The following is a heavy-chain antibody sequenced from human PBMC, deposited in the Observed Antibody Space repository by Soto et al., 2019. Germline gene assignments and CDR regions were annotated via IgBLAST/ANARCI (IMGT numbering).Heavy chain of an antibody. Sequence: QVQLVQSGAEVKKPGASVKVSCKASGYTFTSYGISRVRQAPGQGLEWMGWISVHNGNTKYAQKLQGRVTMTTDTTTSTAYMEVRSLRSDDTAVYYCARDLNLGLGDYWGQGTLVTVSS. CDR1: GYTFTSYG. CDR2: ISVHNGNT. D-gene: IGHD7-27*01. V-gene: IGHV1-18*01. J-gene: IGHJ4*02. CDR3: ARDLNLGLGDY.